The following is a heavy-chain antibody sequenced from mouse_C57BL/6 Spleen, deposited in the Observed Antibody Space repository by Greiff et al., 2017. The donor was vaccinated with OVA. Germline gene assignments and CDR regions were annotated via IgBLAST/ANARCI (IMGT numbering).Heavy chain of an antibody. CDR2: INYDGSST. Sequence: EVNVVESEGGLVQPGSSMKLSCTASGFTFSDYYMAWVRQVPEKGLEWVANINYDGSSTYYLDSLKSRFIISRDNAKNILYLQMSSLKSEDTATYYCARDWGGPYYFDYWGQGTTLTVSS. V-gene: IGHV5-16*01. J-gene: IGHJ2*01. CDR1: GFTFSDYY. D-gene: IGHD1-1*02. CDR3: ARDWGGPYYFDY.